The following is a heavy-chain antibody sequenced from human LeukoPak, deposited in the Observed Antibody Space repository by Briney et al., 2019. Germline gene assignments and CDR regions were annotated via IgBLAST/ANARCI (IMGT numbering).Heavy chain of an antibody. CDR1: GGSISSYY. Sequence: SETLCLTCTVSGGSISSYYWSWIRQPPGKGLEWIGYIYYSGSTNYNPSLKSRVTISVDTSKNQFSLKLSSVTAADTAVYYCATAARRLPYFDYWGQGTLVTVSS. CDR2: IYYSGST. J-gene: IGHJ4*02. CDR3: ATAARRLPYFDY. V-gene: IGHV4-59*01. D-gene: IGHD2-21*02.